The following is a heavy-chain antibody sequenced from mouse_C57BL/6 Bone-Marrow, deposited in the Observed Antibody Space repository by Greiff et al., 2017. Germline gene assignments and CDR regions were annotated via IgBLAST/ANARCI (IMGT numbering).Heavy chain of an antibody. CDR2: ISDGGSYT. CDR1: GFTFSSYA. D-gene: IGHD1-1*01. Sequence: EVQRVESGGGLVKPGGSLILSCAASGFTFSSYAMSWVRQTPEKRLEWVATISDGGSYTYYPDNVKGRFTISRDNAKNNLYLQMSHLKSEDTAMYYCARGRATVVGGQGTSVTVSS. CDR3: ARGRATVV. J-gene: IGHJ4*01. V-gene: IGHV5-4*01.